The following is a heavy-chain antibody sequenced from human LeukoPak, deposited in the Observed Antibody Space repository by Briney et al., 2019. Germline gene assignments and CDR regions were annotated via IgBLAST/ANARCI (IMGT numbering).Heavy chain of an antibody. Sequence: PGGSLRLSCAASGFTFSSYAMSWVRQAPGKGLEWVSAISGSGGSTYYADSVKGRFTISRDNSKNTLYLQMNSLRAEDTAVYYCAKSIHPAPRAKDYITTPWRLIRSYYYYGMDVWGKGTTVTVSS. CDR3: AKSIHPAPRAKDYITTPWRLIRSYYYYGMDV. CDR2: ISGSGGST. J-gene: IGHJ6*04. D-gene: IGHD3-3*01. V-gene: IGHV3-23*01. CDR1: GFTFSSYA.